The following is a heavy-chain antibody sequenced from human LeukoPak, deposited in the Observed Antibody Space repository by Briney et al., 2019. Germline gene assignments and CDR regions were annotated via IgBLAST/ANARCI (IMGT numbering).Heavy chain of an antibody. Sequence: GGSLRLSCTASGFTVGDYAMSWVRQAPGKGLEWVSFFRSKAYGGTTEYAASVKGRFTISRDDSKSIAYLQMNSLKNEDTAVYYCTRVSLVAASVFFDYWGQGTLVTVSS. V-gene: IGHV3-49*04. J-gene: IGHJ4*02. CDR2: FRSKAYGGTT. D-gene: IGHD2-15*01. CDR3: TRVSLVAASVFFDY. CDR1: GFTVGDYA.